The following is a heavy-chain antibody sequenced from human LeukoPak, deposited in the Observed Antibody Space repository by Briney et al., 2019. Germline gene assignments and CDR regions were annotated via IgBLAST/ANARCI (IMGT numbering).Heavy chain of an antibody. Sequence: SETLSLTCTVSGGSLSSYYWSWIRQPPGKGLAWIGYIYYSGSTNYNPSLKSRVTISVDTSKNQFSLKLTSVTAADTAVYYCARDLGGGRFWFDPWGQGTLVTVSS. D-gene: IGHD6-19*01. CDR2: IYYSGST. J-gene: IGHJ5*02. CDR3: ARDLGGGRFWFDP. CDR1: GGSLSSYY. V-gene: IGHV4-59*01.